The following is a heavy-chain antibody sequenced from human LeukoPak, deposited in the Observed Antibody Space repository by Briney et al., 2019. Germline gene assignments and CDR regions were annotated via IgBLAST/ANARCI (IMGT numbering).Heavy chain of an antibody. CDR1: GFTVSSNY. Sequence: VGSLRLSCAASGFTVSSNYMSSVRQAPGKGLEWVSVIYSGGSTYYADSVKGRFTISRDNSKNTLYLQMNSLRAEDTAVYNCARDEGCSGTSCYRGRYFDYWSQGTLVTVSS. CDR2: IYSGGST. V-gene: IGHV3-53*01. J-gene: IGHJ4*02. D-gene: IGHD2-2*02. CDR3: ARDEGCSGTSCYRGRYFDY.